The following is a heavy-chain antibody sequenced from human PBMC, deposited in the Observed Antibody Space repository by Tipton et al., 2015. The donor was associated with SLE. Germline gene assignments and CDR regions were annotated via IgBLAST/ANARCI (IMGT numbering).Heavy chain of an antibody. Sequence: QVVQSGAEVKKPGSSVKVSCKASGGTFSLYALNWVRQAPGQGLEWMGGIIPMFGTTNYAQKFQGRVTMTRDTSINTAYMELSRLKSDDTAVYYCARVYYGSGSYYNPNWFDPWGQGTLVTVSS. D-gene: IGHD3-10*01. J-gene: IGHJ5*02. CDR2: IIPMFGTT. V-gene: IGHV1-69*05. CDR1: GGTFSLYA. CDR3: ARVYYGSGSYYNPNWFDP.